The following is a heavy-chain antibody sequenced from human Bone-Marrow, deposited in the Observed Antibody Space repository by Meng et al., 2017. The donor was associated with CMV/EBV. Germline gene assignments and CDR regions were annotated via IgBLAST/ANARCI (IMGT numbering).Heavy chain of an antibody. V-gene: IGHV3-74*01. CDR3: VSTSGQ. Sequence: GGSLRLSCTASGFTFSDYWMHWVRQTPGKGLLWVSRIKGDGSHTIYGDSVKGRFTISRDNAKSSVFLQMNSLRAEDTAVYYCVSTSGQWGQGALVTVSS. J-gene: IGHJ4*02. CDR1: GFTFSDYW. D-gene: IGHD3-16*01. CDR2: IKGDGSHT.